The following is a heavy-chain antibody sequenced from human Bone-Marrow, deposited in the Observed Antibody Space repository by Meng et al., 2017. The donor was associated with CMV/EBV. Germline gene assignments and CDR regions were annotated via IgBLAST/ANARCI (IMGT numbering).Heavy chain of an antibody. CDR3: ARDRAHYYDSSGYYSDGNWFAP. J-gene: IGHJ5*02. CDR1: GGTFSSYA. Sequence: SVKVSCKASGGTFSSYAISWVRQAPGQGLEWMGGIIPIFGTANYAQKFQGRVTITTAESTSTAYMELSSLRSEDTAVYYCARDRAHYYDSSGYYSDGNWFAPWGQGTLVTVAS. CDR2: IIPIFGTA. V-gene: IGHV1-69*05. D-gene: IGHD3-22*01.